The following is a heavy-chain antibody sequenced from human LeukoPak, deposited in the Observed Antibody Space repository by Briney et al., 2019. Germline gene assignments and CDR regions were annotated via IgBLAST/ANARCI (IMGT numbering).Heavy chain of an antibody. D-gene: IGHD1-26*01. CDR3: ARDPYSGNYGNYYYYYMDV. Sequence: PGGSLKLSCATSGFTFNNYNMNWVRQAPGRALEWVSSITSSGTYIFYADSVKGRFTISRDNAKNSLYLQMNSLGPEDTAVYYCARDPYSGNYGNYYYYYMDVWGKGTTVTISS. J-gene: IGHJ6*03. CDR1: GFTFNNYN. V-gene: IGHV3-21*01. CDR2: ITSSGTYI.